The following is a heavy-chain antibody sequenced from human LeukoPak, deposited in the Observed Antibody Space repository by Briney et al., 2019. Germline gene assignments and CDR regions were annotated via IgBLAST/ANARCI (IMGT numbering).Heavy chain of an antibody. CDR1: GFTVSTNY. D-gene: IGHD3-3*01. Sequence: GGSLRLSCAASGFTVSTNYMTWVRQAPGKGLEWVSYISSSSSTIYYADSVKGRFTISRDNAKNSLYLQMNSLRAEDTAVYYCARAPGGRRSIFGVVTQFDYWGQGTLVTVSS. J-gene: IGHJ4*02. CDR3: ARAPGGRRSIFGVVTQFDY. V-gene: IGHV3-48*01. CDR2: ISSSSSTI.